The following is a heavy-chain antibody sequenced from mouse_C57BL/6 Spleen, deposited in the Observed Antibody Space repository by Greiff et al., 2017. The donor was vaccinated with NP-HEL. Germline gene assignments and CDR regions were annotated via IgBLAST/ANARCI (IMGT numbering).Heavy chain of an antibody. J-gene: IGHJ4*01. Sequence: EVQLQQSGAELVRPGASVNLSCTASGFNIKDDYIHWVKQRPEQGPEWIGWIDPDNGDTESASKFQGKATITADTSSNTAYLPLSSLTSEDTAVYYCTTSYDYARAMDYWGQGTSATVSS. V-gene: IGHV14-4*01. CDR1: GFNIKDDY. CDR2: IDPDNGDT. D-gene: IGHD2-4*01. CDR3: TTSYDYARAMDY.